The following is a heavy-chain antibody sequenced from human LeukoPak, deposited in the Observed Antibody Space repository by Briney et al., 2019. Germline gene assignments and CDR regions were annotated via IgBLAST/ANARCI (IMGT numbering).Heavy chain of an antibody. Sequence: GGSLRLSGTASGFTFSNHDMTWVRQAPGKGLEWVSSISATTIYTFSADSVRGRFTISRDNVENSLYLQMNNLTGADTGVYFCARIGLSRDVYNSFDFWGQGTLVTVSS. J-gene: IGHJ4*02. CDR1: GFTFSNHD. V-gene: IGHV3-21*01. CDR3: ARIGLSRDVYNSFDF. CDR2: ISATTIYT. D-gene: IGHD5-24*01.